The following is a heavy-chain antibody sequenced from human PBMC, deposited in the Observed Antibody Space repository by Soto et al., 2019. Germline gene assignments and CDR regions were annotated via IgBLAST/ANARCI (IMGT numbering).Heavy chain of an antibody. V-gene: IGHV1-69*13. Sequence: SVKVSCKASGGTFSSYAISWVRQAPGQGLEWMGGIIPIFGTANYAQKFQGRGTITADESTSTAYMELCSLRSEDTAVYYCARDRLIDYYDSSGSHDAFDIWGQGTMVTVSS. J-gene: IGHJ3*02. CDR3: ARDRLIDYYDSSGSHDAFDI. CDR2: IIPIFGTA. CDR1: GGTFSSYA. D-gene: IGHD3-22*01.